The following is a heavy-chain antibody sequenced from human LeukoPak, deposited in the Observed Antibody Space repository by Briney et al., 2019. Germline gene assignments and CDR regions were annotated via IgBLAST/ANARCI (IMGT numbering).Heavy chain of an antibody. Sequence: PGGSLRLSCAASGFTFSSYAMNWVRQAPGKGQEWVSGISSSGGWTYYADSVKGRFTISRDNSKNTLYLQIKSLRAEDTAVYYCAKGFDSSGYSAGFDYWGQGTLVIVSS. CDR2: ISSSGGWT. CDR3: AKGFDSSGYSAGFDY. CDR1: GFTFSSYA. V-gene: IGHV3-23*01. D-gene: IGHD3-22*01. J-gene: IGHJ4*02.